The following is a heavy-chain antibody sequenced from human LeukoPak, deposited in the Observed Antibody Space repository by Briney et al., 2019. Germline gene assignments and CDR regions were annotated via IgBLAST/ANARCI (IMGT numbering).Heavy chain of an antibody. D-gene: IGHD3-22*01. CDR2: ISSSSSYI. Sequence: GGSLRLSCAASGFTFSSYSMNWVRQAPGKGPEWVSSISSSSSYIYYADSVKGRFTISRDNAKNSLYLQMNSLRAEDTAVYYCARVGSSGLPFDYWGQGTLVTVSS. V-gene: IGHV3-21*01. J-gene: IGHJ4*02. CDR3: ARVGSSGLPFDY. CDR1: GFTFSSYS.